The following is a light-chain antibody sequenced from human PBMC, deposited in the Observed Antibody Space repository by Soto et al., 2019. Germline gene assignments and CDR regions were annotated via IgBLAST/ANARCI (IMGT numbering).Light chain of an antibody. CDR3: SSYTSSSTPVV. J-gene: IGLJ2*01. CDR2: EVS. V-gene: IGLV2-14*01. Sequence: QSALTQPASVSGSPGQSITISCTGTSSDVGDYNYVSWYQQHPGKAPKLMISEVSNRPSGVSNRFSGSKSGNTASLTIYGLQAEDEADYYCSSYTSSSTPVVFGGGTKLTVL. CDR1: SSDVGDYNY.